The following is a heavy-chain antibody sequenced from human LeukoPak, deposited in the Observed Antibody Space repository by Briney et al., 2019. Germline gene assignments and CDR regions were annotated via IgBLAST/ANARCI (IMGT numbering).Heavy chain of an antibody. D-gene: IGHD3-10*01. V-gene: IGHV4-61*01. Sequence: SETLSLTCTVSGGSVSSGSYYWSWIRQPPGKGLEWIGYICYSGSTNYNPSLKSRVTISVDTSKNQFSLKLSSVTAADTAVYYCARGGYYGSGSEVYYYYGMDVWGQGTTVTVSS. CDR1: GGSVSSGSYY. J-gene: IGHJ6*02. CDR3: ARGGYYGSGSEVYYYYGMDV. CDR2: ICYSGST.